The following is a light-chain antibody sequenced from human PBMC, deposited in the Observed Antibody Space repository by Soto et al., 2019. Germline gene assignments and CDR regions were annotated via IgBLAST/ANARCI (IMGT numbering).Light chain of an antibody. CDR1: GSNLGTGFD. J-gene: IGLJ1*01. CDR2: GTS. Sequence: SVLTQPPSVSGAPGQRVTIACTGNGSNLGTGFDVHWYRQFPGRAPKLLLSGTSHRPSGVPDRFSGSKSGTSASLAITGLQADDEADSYCQTSHSGLIGLIFGTGTKVTVL. V-gene: IGLV1-40*01. CDR3: QTSHSGLIGLI.